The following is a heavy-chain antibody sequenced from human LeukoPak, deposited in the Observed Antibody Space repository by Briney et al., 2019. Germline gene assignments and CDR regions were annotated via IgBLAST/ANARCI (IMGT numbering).Heavy chain of an antibody. V-gene: IGHV3-9*01. Sequence: GRSLRLSCAASGFTFDDYAMHWVRQAPGKGLEWVSGISWNSGSIGYADSVKGRSTISRDNAKNSLYLQMNSLRAEDTALYYCAKDISRDYYDSSGYYQGWGQGTLVTVSS. J-gene: IGHJ4*02. CDR3: AKDISRDYYDSSGYYQG. D-gene: IGHD3-22*01. CDR2: ISWNSGSI. CDR1: GFTFDDYA.